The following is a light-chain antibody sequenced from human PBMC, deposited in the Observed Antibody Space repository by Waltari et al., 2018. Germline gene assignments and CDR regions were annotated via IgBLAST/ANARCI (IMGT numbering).Light chain of an antibody. CDR1: SGHSTYA. J-gene: IGLJ3*02. CDR2: LNSDGSH. Sequence: QLVLTQSPSASASLGASVKLPCTLSSGHSTYAIAWHQQQPEKGPRFLMKLNSDGSHNKGDGIPDRFSGSSSGAERYLTISSLQSEDEADYYCQTWGTGIRVFGGGTKLTVL. CDR3: QTWGTGIRV. V-gene: IGLV4-69*01.